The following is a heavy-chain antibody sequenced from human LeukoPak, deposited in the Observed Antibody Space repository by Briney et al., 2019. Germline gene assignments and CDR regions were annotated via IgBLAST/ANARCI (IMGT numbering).Heavy chain of an antibody. V-gene: IGHV4-39*02. CDR3: ARRRHNFDFYDV. Sequence: PSETLSLTCTVSGDSIISNIYWWDWVRLPPGKGLEWIGATFYTGRTFYSPSLKSRVTISVDTSKNHSSLDLRSATAADTAVYYCARRRHNFDFYDVWGQGTRVTVSS. CDR2: TFYTGRT. CDR1: GDSIISNIYW. J-gene: IGHJ3*01. D-gene: IGHD3/OR15-3a*01.